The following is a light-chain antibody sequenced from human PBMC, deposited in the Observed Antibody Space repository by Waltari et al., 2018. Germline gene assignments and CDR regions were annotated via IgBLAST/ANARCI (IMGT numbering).Light chain of an antibody. CDR1: PSNIGTTY. V-gene: IGLV1-47*01. J-gene: IGLJ2*01. CDR2: LDD. CDR3: AGWDDSLTGVV. Sequence: QSVLTQPPSLSGTPGQRVTISCSWSPSNIGTTYVFWYQQFPGRAPKLLIYLDDHRPSGVPDRFSASKSGSSASLTISGLRTEDEATYHCAGWDDSLTGVVFGGGTKLTV.